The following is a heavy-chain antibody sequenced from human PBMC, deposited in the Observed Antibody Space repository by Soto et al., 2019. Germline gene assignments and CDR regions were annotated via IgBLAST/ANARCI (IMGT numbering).Heavy chain of an antibody. CDR1: GFTFSASW. D-gene: IGHD6-19*01. CDR3: ARVAVVTRGIDY. J-gene: IGHJ4*02. CDR2: VNEYGTDS. V-gene: IGHV3-74*01. Sequence: EVQLVESGGGLVQPGGSLRLSCVASGFTFSASWMHWVRQAPGEGLVWVSRVNEYGTDSNYADSVKGRFTISRDNAKNTVYLQMNGLIAEDTAVYYCARVAVVTRGIDYWGQGTLVTVSS.